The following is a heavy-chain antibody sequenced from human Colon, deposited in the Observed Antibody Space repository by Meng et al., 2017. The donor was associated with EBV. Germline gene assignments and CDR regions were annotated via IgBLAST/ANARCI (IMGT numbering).Heavy chain of an antibody. J-gene: IGHJ4*02. CDR3: ARHVYGDSYGF. V-gene: IGHV4-39*01. D-gene: IGHD4-17*01. CDR1: GGSFDNSDYC. Sequence: QLQVAESGPGLVKPSETLSLTCTVSGGSFDNSDYCWDWTRQPPGKGLEWIGSVRYSGTAYYNPSLTSRVIISVDTSKNQFSLNLSSLTAADTAVYYCARHVYGDSYGFWGQGTLVTVSS. CDR2: VRYSGTA.